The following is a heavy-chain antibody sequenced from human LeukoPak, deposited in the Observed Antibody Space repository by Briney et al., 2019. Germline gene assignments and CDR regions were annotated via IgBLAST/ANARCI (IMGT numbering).Heavy chain of an antibody. CDR3: ARFYCSSTSCLRNWFDP. CDR2: IYYSGST. Sequence: GSLRLSCAASGFTFSSYSMNWVRQPPGKGLEWIGSIYYSGSTYYNPSLKSRVTISVDTSKNQFSLKLSSVTAADTAVYYCARFYCSSTSCLRNWFDPWGQGTLVTVSS. D-gene: IGHD2-2*01. J-gene: IGHJ5*02. V-gene: IGHV4-39*01. CDR1: GFTFSSYSMN.